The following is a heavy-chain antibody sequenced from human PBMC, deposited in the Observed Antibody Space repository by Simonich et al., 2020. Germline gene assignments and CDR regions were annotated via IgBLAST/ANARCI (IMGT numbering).Heavy chain of an antibody. J-gene: IGHJ4*02. CDR3: ARDVDTAMVFDY. V-gene: IGHV3-21*01. D-gene: IGHD5-18*01. CDR1: GFTFSSYS. CDR2: ISSSSSYI. Sequence: EVQLVESGGGLVKPGGSLRLSCAASGFTFSSYSMTWVRQAPGKGLEWVSSISSSSSYIYYADSVKGLFTISRDNAKNSLYLQMNSLRAEDTAVYYCARDVDTAMVFDYWGQGTLVTVSS.